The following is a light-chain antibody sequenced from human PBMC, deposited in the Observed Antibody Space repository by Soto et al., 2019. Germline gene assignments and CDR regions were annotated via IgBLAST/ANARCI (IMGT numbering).Light chain of an antibody. CDR3: QQDYSSPLT. CDR1: QSDLYSSNNKNY. Sequence: DIVITQSPAALSVSLGARATSNCKSSQSDLYSSNNKNYLAWYQQKPGQPPKLLIYCASTRESGVPARFSGSGSGTDFTLTISSLQAEDVAAYYCQQDYSSPLTLGQGTKVEI. V-gene: IGKV4-1*01. J-gene: IGKJ4*01. CDR2: CAS.